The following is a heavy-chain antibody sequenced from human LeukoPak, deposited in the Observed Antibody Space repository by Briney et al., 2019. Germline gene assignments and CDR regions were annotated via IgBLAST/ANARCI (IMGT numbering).Heavy chain of an antibody. CDR2: ISYDGCNK. J-gene: IGHJ3*02. CDR1: GFTFSSYG. D-gene: IGHD1-26*01. Sequence: PGGSLRLSCAASGFTFSSYGMHWVRQAPGKGLEWVAVISYDGCNKYYADSVKGRFTISRDNSKNTLYLQMNSLRAEDTAVYYCASRELLRPNDAFDIWGQGTMVTVSS. V-gene: IGHV3-30*03. CDR3: ASRELLRPNDAFDI.